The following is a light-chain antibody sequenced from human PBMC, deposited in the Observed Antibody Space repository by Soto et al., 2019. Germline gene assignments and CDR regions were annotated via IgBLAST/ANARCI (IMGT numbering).Light chain of an antibody. J-gene: IGKJ1*01. V-gene: IGKV3-20*01. CDR2: AAS. CDR1: QSVASNY. Sequence: EIVLTQSPGTLPLSPGERATLSCRASQSVASNYLAWYQQKPGQAPRLLIYAASGRATGIPDRFSGSGSGTDFTLTISRLEPEDLAVYYCQQYGSAPWTFGQGTKVEIK. CDR3: QQYGSAPWT.